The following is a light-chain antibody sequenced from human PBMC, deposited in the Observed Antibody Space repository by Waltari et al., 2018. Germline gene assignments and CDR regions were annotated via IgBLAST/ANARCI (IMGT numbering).Light chain of an antibody. CDR1: QSVSSY. CDR2: DAS. CDR3: QQRSNWPIFT. Sequence: EIVLTQSPATLSLSPGERPTLPCRASQSVSSYLAWYQQKPGQAPRLLIYDASNRATGIPARFSGSGSGTDFTLTISSLEPEDFAVYYCQQRSNWPIFTFGPGTKVDIK. J-gene: IGKJ3*01. V-gene: IGKV3-11*01.